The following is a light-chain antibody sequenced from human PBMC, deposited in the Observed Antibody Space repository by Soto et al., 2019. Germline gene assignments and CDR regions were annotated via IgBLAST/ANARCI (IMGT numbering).Light chain of an antibody. J-gene: IGLJ1*01. V-gene: IGLV2-14*01. CDR3: SSYTSSITYV. Sequence: QSALTQPASVSGSPGQSLSISCSGTSSDVGRYNYVSWYQQCPGKAPKLIIYEVSNRPSGVSSRFSGSKSGNTASLTISGLQTEDEADYYCSSYTSSITYVFGTGTKVTVL. CDR2: EVS. CDR1: SSDVGRYNY.